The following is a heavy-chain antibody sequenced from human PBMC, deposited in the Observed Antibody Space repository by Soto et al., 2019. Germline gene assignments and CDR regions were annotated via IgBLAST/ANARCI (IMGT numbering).Heavy chain of an antibody. CDR2: ISAYNGNT. D-gene: IGHD2-2*01. CDR1: GYTFTSYG. Sequence: QVQLVQSGAEVKKPGASVKDSCKASGYTFTSYGIIWVRQAPGQGLEWMGWISAYNGNTNYAQKLQGRVTMTTDTSTSTAYLELRSLRSDDTAVYYCAREAYCSNTSCYVNWFDPLGQGTLVTVSS. CDR3: AREAYCSNTSCYVNWFDP. V-gene: IGHV1-18*01. J-gene: IGHJ5*02.